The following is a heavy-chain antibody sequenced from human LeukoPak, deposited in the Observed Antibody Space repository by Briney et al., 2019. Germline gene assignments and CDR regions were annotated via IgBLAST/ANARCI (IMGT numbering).Heavy chain of an antibody. J-gene: IGHJ4*02. CDR2: ISGYNGNT. V-gene: IGHV1-18*01. CDR3: ARVGEPSDDY. D-gene: IGHD3-16*01. Sequence: ASVKVSCKASGYTFTSYGISWVRQAPGQGLEWTGWISGYNGNTNYAQKFQGRVTMTTDTSTTTVYMELRSLRSDDTAVYYCARVGEPSDDYWGQGTLVTVSS. CDR1: GYTFTSYG.